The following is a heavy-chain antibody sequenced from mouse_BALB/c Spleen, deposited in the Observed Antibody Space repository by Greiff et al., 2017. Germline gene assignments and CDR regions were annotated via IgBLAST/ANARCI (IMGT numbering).Heavy chain of an antibody. J-gene: IGHJ2*01. CDR3: ARGGGDGNFDY. CDR2: IDPYNGGT. CDR1: GYSFTGYN. Sequence: EVQLQQSGPELGKPGASEKISCKASGYSFTGYNMYWVKQSHRKSLEWIGYIDPYNGGTSYNQKSKGKATLTVDKSSSTAYMHLNSLTSEDSAIYYCARGGGDGNFDYWGQGTTLTVSS. D-gene: IGHD2-1*01. V-gene: IGHV1S135*01.